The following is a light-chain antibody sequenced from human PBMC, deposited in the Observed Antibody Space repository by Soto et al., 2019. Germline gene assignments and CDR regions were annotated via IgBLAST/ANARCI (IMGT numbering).Light chain of an antibody. CDR1: QSVSSY. CDR2: DSS. Sequence: EIVLPQSPATLSLSPGERATLSCRASQSVSSYLAWYQQKPGQAPRLLIYDSSNRATGIPARFSGSGSGTDFTLTVSSLEPEDFAVYYCQQRTNWPPTFGRGTKVEIK. J-gene: IGKJ4*01. CDR3: QQRTNWPPT. V-gene: IGKV3-11*01.